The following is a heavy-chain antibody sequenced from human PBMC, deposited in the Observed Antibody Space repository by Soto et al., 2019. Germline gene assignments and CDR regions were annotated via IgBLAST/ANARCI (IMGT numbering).Heavy chain of an antibody. CDR3: VKNYYGSGSILRPFGS. CDR1: GFTFSTYA. D-gene: IGHD3-10*01. CDR2: ISSDGNNK. J-gene: IGHJ5*01. V-gene: IGHV3-30-3*01. Sequence: GGSLRLSCAASGFTFSTYAMHWVRQAPGKGLEWVAVISSDGNNKYFADSVKGRFSISRDNSENTVSLQMNSLRREDTAVYFCVKNYYGSGSILRPFGSWGNGTLVTVPS.